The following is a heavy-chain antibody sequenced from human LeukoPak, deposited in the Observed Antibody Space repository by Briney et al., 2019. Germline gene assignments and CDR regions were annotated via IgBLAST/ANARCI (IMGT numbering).Heavy chain of an antibody. V-gene: IGHV4-34*01. Sequence: GSLRLSCAASGFTFSSYAMSWVRQPPGKGLEWIGEINHSGSTNYNPSLKSRVTISVDTSKNQFSLKLSSVTAADTAVYYCARRTRIAAADYWGQGTLVTVSS. CDR2: INHSGST. CDR3: ARRTRIAAADY. D-gene: IGHD6-13*01. J-gene: IGHJ4*02. CDR1: GFTFSSYA.